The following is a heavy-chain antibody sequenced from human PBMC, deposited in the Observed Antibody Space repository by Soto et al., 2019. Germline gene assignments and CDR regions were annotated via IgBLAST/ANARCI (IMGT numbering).Heavy chain of an antibody. CDR1: GFTFSSYA. V-gene: IGHV3-30-3*01. CDR2: ISYDGSNK. J-gene: IGHJ4*02. Sequence: GGSLRLSCAAPGFTFSSYAMHWVRQAPGKGLEWVAVISYDGSNKYYADSVKGRFTISRDNSKNTLYLQMNSLRAEDTAVYYCAREEYDSSGYSDYWGQGTLVTVSS. D-gene: IGHD3-22*01. CDR3: AREEYDSSGYSDY.